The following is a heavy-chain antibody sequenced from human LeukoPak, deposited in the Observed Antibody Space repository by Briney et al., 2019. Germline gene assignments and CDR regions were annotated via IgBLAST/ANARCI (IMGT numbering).Heavy chain of an antibody. Sequence: SETLSLTCTVSGGSISSYYWSWIRQPPGKGPEWIGYIYYTGTTNYNPSLKSRVTISVDTSKNQFSLKLNSVTAADTAVYYCAREDPQTKVPEGMDVWGQGTTVTVSS. D-gene: IGHD4/OR15-4a*01. CDR3: AREDPQTKVPEGMDV. CDR2: IYYTGTT. CDR1: GGSISSYY. J-gene: IGHJ6*02. V-gene: IGHV4-59*01.